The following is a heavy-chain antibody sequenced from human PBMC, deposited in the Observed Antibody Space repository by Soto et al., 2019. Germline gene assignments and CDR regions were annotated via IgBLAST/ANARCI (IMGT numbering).Heavy chain of an antibody. CDR3: ARSSDDSSGYYYDWFDP. CDR1: GGSISSYY. V-gene: IGHV4-59*08. CDR2: IYYSGST. J-gene: IGHJ5*02. D-gene: IGHD3-22*01. Sequence: TLSLTCTVSGGSISSYYWSWIRQPPGKGLEWIGYIYYSGSTNYNPSLKSRVTISVDTSKNQFSLKLSSVTAADTAVYYCARSSDDSSGYYYDWFDPWGQGTLVTVSS.